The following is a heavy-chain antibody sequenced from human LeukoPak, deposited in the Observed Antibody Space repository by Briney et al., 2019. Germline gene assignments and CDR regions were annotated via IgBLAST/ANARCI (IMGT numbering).Heavy chain of an antibody. J-gene: IGHJ3*02. CDR1: GYTFTGYY. Sequence: ASVKVSCKASGYTFTGYYMHWVRQAPGQGLEWMGWINPNSGGTNYAQKFQGRVTMTRDTSISTAYMELSRLRSDDTAVYYCARGGRLWFGELLYLAFDIWGQGTMVTVSS. D-gene: IGHD3-10*01. CDR3: ARGGRLWFGELLYLAFDI. V-gene: IGHV1-2*02. CDR2: INPNSGGT.